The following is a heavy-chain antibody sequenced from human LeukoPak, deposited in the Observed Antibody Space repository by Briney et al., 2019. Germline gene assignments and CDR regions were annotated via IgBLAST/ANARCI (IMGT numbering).Heavy chain of an antibody. Sequence: APETLSLTCTVSGGSISSYYWSWIRQPPGKGLEWIGYIYYSGSTNYNPSLKSRVTISVDTSKNQFSLKLSSVTAADTAVYYCARAGHSGYDPSWFDPWGQGTLVTVSS. CDR1: GGSISSYY. CDR3: ARAGHSGYDPSWFDP. J-gene: IGHJ5*02. CDR2: IYYSGST. V-gene: IGHV4-59*08. D-gene: IGHD5-12*01.